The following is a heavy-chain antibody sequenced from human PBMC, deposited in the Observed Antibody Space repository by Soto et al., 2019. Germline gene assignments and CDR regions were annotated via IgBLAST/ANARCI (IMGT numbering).Heavy chain of an antibody. CDR1: GYTFTSYG. D-gene: IGHD6-19*01. Sequence: ASVKVSCKASGYTFTSYGISWVRQAPGQGLEWMGWISAYNGHTNYAQKLQGRVTMTTDTSTSTVYMELRSLRSDDTAVFYCARDGIVVAGTFDYWGQGTQVTVSS. V-gene: IGHV1-18*01. CDR2: ISAYNGHT. CDR3: ARDGIVVAGTFDY. J-gene: IGHJ4*02.